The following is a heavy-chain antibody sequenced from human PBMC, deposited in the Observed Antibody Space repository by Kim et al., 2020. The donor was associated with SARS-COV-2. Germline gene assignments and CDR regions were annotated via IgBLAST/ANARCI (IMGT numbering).Heavy chain of an antibody. CDR3: ARPIVGLGYERRGYAFDI. J-gene: IGHJ3*02. CDR1: GGSISSSSYY. D-gene: IGHD5-12*01. Sequence: SETLSLTCTVSGGSISSSSYYWGWIRQPPGKGLEWIGSIYYSGSTYYNPSLKSRVTISVDTSKNQFSLKLSSVTAADTAVYYCARPIVGLGYERRGYAFDIWGQGTMVTVSS. CDR2: IYYSGST. V-gene: IGHV4-39*01.